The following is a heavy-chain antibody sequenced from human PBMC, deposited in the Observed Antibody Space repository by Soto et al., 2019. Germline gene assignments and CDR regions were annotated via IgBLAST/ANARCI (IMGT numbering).Heavy chain of an antibody. CDR2: IYSGGST. V-gene: IGHV4-4*07. J-gene: IGHJ4*02. D-gene: IGHD3-10*01. Sequence: QVQLQESGPGLVKPSETLSLSCGVSGGSISQYYWSWIRQPAGKGLEWLGRIYSGGSTNYNPSLESRVTMSVDTAKNQFSLKLSSVTAADTAVYYCARGPGGFGDFSLDYWGQGTLVTVSS. CDR3: ARGPGGFGDFSLDY. CDR1: GGSISQYY.